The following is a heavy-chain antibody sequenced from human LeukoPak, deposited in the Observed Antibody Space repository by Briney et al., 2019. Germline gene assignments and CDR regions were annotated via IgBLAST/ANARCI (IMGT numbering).Heavy chain of an antibody. CDR2: IYHSGST. Sequence: SETLSLSCAVSGYSLSSGYYWGWIRQPPGKGLEWIGSIYHSGSTYYNPSLKSRVTISVDTSKNQFSLKLSSVTAADTAVYYCARLESLNFDYWGQGTLVTVSS. CDR3: ARLESLNFDY. D-gene: IGHD5-24*01. J-gene: IGHJ4*02. V-gene: IGHV4-38-2*01. CDR1: GYSLSSGYY.